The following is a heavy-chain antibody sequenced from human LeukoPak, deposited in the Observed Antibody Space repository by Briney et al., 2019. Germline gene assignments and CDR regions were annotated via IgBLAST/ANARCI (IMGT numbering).Heavy chain of an antibody. J-gene: IGHJ3*02. V-gene: IGHV4-59*01. CDR3: ASIYGSGSYRAFDI. D-gene: IGHD3-10*01. Sequence: SETLSLTCTVSGGSISSYYWSWIRQPPGKGLEWIGYIYYSGSTNYNPSLKSRVTISVDTSKNQFSLKLSSVTAEDTAVYYCASIYGSGSYRAFDIWGQGTMVTVSS. CDR1: GGSISSYY. CDR2: IYYSGST.